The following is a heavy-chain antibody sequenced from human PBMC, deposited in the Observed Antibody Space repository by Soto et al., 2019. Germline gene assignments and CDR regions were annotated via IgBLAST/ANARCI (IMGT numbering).Heavy chain of an antibody. D-gene: IGHD5-18*01. CDR1: GGSISSSSYY. CDR2: IYYSGYT. V-gene: IGHV4-39*07. CDR3: ARRYSYGHFDY. Sequence: PSETLSLTCTVSGGSISSSSYYWGWIRQPPGKGLEWIGSIYYSGYTYYNPSLKSRVTVSVDTSKNQFSLRLSSVTAADTAVYYCARRYSYGHFDYWGQGTLVTVSS. J-gene: IGHJ4*02.